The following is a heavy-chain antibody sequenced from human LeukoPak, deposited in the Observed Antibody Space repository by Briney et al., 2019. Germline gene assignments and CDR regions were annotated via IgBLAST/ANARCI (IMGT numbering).Heavy chain of an antibody. CDR2: IYYSGST. V-gene: IGHV4-59*01. J-gene: IGHJ6*03. Sequence: SETLSLTCTVSGGSINGYYWSWIRQPPGKGLEWIGYIYYSGSTNYNPSLKSRVTMSVDTSKNQLSLKLTSVTAADTAVYYCARLTSGSYSFYYYIGVWGKGTTVTVSS. CDR3: ARLTSGSYSFYYYIGV. D-gene: IGHD1-26*01. CDR1: GGSINGYY.